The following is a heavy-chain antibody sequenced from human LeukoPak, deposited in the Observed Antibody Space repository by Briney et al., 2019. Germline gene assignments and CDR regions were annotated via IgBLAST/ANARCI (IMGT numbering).Heavy chain of an antibody. J-gene: IGHJ5*02. V-gene: IGHV1-69*13. CDR2: IIPIFGTA. D-gene: IGHD3-10*01. CDR1: GYTFTIYG. Sequence: SVKVSCTASGYTFTIYGISWVRQAPGQGLEWMGGIIPIFGTANYAQKFQGRVTITADESTSTAYMELSSLRSEDTAVYYCARDKLRNGEGYEFDPWGQGTLVTVSS. CDR3: ARDKLRNGEGYEFDP.